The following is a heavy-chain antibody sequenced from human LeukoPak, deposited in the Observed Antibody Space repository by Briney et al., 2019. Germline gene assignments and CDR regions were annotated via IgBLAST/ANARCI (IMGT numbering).Heavy chain of an antibody. CDR3: ARDLGGPLSRRKYYFDY. CDR1: GFTFSSYS. D-gene: IGHD3-10*01. CDR2: ISSNSSYI. V-gene: IGHV3-21*01. Sequence: PGGSLRLSCAASGFTFSSYSMNWVRQAPGKGLEWVSSISSNSSYIYYADSVKGRFTISKDNAKNSLYLQKNSLRAEGTALHYCARDLGGPLSRRKYYFDYWAQGTLVTVSS. J-gene: IGHJ4*02.